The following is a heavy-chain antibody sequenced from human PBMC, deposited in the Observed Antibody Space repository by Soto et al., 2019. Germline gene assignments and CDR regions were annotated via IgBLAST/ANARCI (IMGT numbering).Heavy chain of an antibody. CDR3: ARNAYNWNDPSGDYYMDV. CDR2: INPSGGST. D-gene: IGHD1-1*01. CDR1: GYTFTSYY. V-gene: IGHV1-46*03. Sequence: ASVKVSCKASGYTFTSYYMHWVRQAPGQGLEWMGIINPSGGSTSYAQKFQGRVTMTRDTSTSTVYMELSSLRSEDTAVYYCARNAYNWNDPSGDYYMDVWGKGTTVTVSS. J-gene: IGHJ6*03.